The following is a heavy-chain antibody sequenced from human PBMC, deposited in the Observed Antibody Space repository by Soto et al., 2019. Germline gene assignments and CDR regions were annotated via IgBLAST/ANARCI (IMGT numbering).Heavy chain of an antibody. D-gene: IGHD1-7*01. J-gene: IGHJ5*02. CDR1: GGSISSSNW. Sequence: SETLSLTCAVSGGSISSSNWWSWVRQPPGKGLEWIGEIYHSGSTNYNPSLKSRVTIPVDKSKNQFSLKLSSVTAADTAVYYCAFFVGPLELHWVVPSCQRTLVSV. CDR3: AFFVGPLELHWVVP. V-gene: IGHV4-4*02. CDR2: IYHSGST.